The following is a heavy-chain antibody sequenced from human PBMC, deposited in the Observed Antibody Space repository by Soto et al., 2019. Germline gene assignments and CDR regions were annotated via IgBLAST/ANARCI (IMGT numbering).Heavy chain of an antibody. CDR3: ARSNDWSGYYTRWFDP. CDR2: TYYRSKWYN. D-gene: IGHD3-3*01. V-gene: IGHV6-1*01. CDR1: GDSVSSNSAA. Sequence: SQTLSLTCAISGDSVSSNSAAWNWIRQSPSRGLEWLGRTYYRSKWYNDYAVSVKSRITINPDTSKNQFSLQLNSVTPEDTAVYYCARSNDWSGYYTRWFDPWGQGTLVTVSS. J-gene: IGHJ5*02.